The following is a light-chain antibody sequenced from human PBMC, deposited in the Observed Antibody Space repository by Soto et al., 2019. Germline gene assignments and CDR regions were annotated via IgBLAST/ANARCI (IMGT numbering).Light chain of an antibody. CDR3: GTWESSRNWV. CDR2: DDI. CDR1: SSNIGNNS. V-gene: IGLV1-51*01. Sequence: QSVLTQSPSVSAAPGQTVTISCSGTSSNIGNNSVSWYQLLPETAPKLLIYDDIKRPSGIPDRFSGSKSGTSATLVITGLQTGDEADYYCGTWESSRNWVFGGGTKVTVL. J-gene: IGLJ3*02.